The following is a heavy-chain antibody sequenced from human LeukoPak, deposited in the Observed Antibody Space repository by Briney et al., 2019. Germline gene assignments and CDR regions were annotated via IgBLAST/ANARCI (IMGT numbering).Heavy chain of an antibody. CDR3: ARVRYGSGSYYNAMDV. Sequence: PSETLSLTCTVSGGSISSSSYYWSWIRQPPGKGLEWIGYIHYSGSTNYDPSLKSRVTISVDTSKNQFSLKLSSVTAADTAVYHCARVRYGSGSYYNAMDVWGQGTTVTVSS. J-gene: IGHJ6*02. CDR1: GGSISSSSYY. D-gene: IGHD3-10*01. V-gene: IGHV4-61*01. CDR2: IHYSGST.